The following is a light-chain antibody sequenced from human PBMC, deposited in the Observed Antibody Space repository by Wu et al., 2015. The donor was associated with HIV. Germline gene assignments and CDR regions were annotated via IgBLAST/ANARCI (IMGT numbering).Light chain of an antibody. CDR3: QQYNNWLT. CDR1: QSVSNS. J-gene: IGKJ4*01. Sequence: EVVMTQSPATLSVSPGERATLSCRTSQSVSNSLAWCQHKPGQGPRLLIYGSFTRASGTPARFSGSGSGTEFTLTISSMQSEDFAVYYCQQYNNWLTFGGGTKVEIK. CDR2: GSF. V-gene: IGKV3-15*01.